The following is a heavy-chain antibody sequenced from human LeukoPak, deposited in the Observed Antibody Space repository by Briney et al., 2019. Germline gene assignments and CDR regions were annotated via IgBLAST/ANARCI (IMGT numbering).Heavy chain of an antibody. J-gene: IGHJ5*02. V-gene: IGHV4-59*08. Sequence: SETLSLTCTVSGGSISSYYWSWIRQPPGKGLEWIGYIYYSGSTNYNPSLKSRVTISVDTSKNQFSLKLSSVTAADTAVYYCARCLRGAPNSPTNWFDPWGQGTLVTVSS. D-gene: IGHD4-23*01. CDR2: IYYSGST. CDR3: ARCLRGAPNSPTNWFDP. CDR1: GGSISSYY.